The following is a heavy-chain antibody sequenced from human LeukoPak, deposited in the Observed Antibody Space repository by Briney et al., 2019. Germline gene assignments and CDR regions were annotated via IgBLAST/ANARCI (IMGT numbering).Heavy chain of an antibody. V-gene: IGHV4-38-2*02. CDR2: MYHSGST. Sequence: KTSETLSLTRTVSGYSISSGHYWGWIRQPPGKGLEWIGSMYHSGSTYYNPPLKSRVTISEDTSKNQFSLKLRSVTAADTAVYYCARSYGSGSYHWFDPWGQGTLVTVSS. J-gene: IGHJ5*02. D-gene: IGHD3-10*01. CDR3: ARSYGSGSYHWFDP. CDR1: GYSISSGHY.